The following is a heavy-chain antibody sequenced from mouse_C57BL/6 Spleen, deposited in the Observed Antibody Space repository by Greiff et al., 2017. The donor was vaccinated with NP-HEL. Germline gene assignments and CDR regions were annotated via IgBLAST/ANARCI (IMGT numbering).Heavy chain of an antibody. V-gene: IGHV1-50*01. J-gene: IGHJ2*01. CDR3: ARVRPTAQATWYYFDY. D-gene: IGHD3-2*02. Sequence: QVQLQQPGAELVKPGASVKLSCKASGYTFTSYWMQWVKQRPGQGLEWIGEIDPSDSYTNYIQKFKGKATLTVDTSSSTAYMQLSSLTSEDSAVYYCARVRPTAQATWYYFDYWGQGTTLTVSS. CDR2: IDPSDSYT. CDR1: GYTFTSYW.